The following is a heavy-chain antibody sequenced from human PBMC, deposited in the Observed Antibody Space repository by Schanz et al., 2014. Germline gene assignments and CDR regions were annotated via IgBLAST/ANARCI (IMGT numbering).Heavy chain of an antibody. Sequence: EVRLVESGGGLVKPGGSLRLSCEASGFAFSTSSMNWVRQAPGKVLEWVSSISGDSDYIYYADSVKGRFTISRDNAKRSLYLRMNRLRVDDTAVYYCAHPRVGHSSGFDFWGQGSLVTVSS. CDR3: AHPRVGHSSGFDF. J-gene: IGHJ4*02. D-gene: IGHD3-22*01. CDR1: GFAFSTSS. V-gene: IGHV3-21*01. CDR2: ISGDSDYI.